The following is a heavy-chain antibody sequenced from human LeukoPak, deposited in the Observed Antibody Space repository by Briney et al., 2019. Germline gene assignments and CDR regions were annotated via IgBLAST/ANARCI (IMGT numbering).Heavy chain of an antibody. D-gene: IGHD4-17*01. J-gene: IGHJ4*02. Sequence: GGSLRLSCAATGFAFSRYSMNWVRQAPGKGLEWVSSISYSGPHMFYADSVRGRFTISRDNAENSLFLQMNSLRAEDTAVYFCASNDYRDEGIDSWGQGTLVTVSS. CDR1: GFAFSRYS. V-gene: IGHV3-21*01. CDR3: ASNDYRDEGIDS. CDR2: ISYSGPHM.